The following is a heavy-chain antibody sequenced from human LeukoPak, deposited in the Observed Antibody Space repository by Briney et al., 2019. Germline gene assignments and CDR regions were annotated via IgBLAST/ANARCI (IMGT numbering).Heavy chain of an antibody. CDR2: IRSDGGDN. CDR1: AFTFSNYG. V-gene: IGHV3-30*02. Sequence: GGSLRLSCTASAFTFSNYGMHWVRQAPGKGLEWVTFIRSDGGDNYYADSVKGRFTFSRDNSRDTVYLQMNSLSAEDTAIYYCAKDFEWTFDYWGQGILVTVSS. J-gene: IGHJ4*02. CDR3: AKDFEWTFDY. D-gene: IGHD3-3*01.